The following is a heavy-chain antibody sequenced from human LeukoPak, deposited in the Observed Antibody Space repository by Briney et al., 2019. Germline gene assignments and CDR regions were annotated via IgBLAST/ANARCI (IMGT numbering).Heavy chain of an antibody. J-gene: IGHJ4*02. CDR3: ARDRGNAADLDY. D-gene: IGHD4-23*01. V-gene: IGHV1-18*01. CDR2: ISAYNGNT. CDR1: VYTLIHYV. Sequence: GASVSVSYTPSVYTLIHYVISWVRQAPGQGLEGMGWISAYNGNTNYAQKLQGRVTMTTDTSTSTAYMELRSLSSDDTAVYYCARDRGNAADLDYWGQGTLVTVSS.